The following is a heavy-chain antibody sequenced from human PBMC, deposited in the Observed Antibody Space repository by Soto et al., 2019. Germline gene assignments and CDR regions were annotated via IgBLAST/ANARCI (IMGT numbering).Heavy chain of an antibody. D-gene: IGHD3-9*01. Sequence: EVQLVESGGGLVKPGGSLRLSCAASGFTFTRYSMNWFRRAPGKGLEWVSSIDPSSNDRHYADSVEGRFTISRDNARSSLYLQMISLTVEDTAVYYCARDFLTGDPREAFDYWGQGTTVTVSS. CDR1: GFTFTRYS. V-gene: IGHV3-21*01. CDR3: ARDFLTGDPREAFDY. J-gene: IGHJ4*02. CDR2: IDPSSNDR.